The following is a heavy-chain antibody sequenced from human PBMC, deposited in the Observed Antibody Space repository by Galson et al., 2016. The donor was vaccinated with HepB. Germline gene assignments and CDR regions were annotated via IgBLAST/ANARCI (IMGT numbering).Heavy chain of an antibody. CDR3: TRSVFSGYEPWAWGPKSKDYYYGMDV. D-gene: IGHD5-12*01. J-gene: IGHJ6*02. CDR1: GFSFSKYS. V-gene: IGHV3-7*01. Sequence: SLRLSCAASGFSFSKYSLTWVRQAPGKGMEWVANIKQDGSEKYYVESVKGRFTIFRDNAKKPPYLQMNSLRADDTAVYYCTRSVFSGYEPWAWGPKSKDYYYGMDVWGQGTTVTVSS. CDR2: IKQDGSEK.